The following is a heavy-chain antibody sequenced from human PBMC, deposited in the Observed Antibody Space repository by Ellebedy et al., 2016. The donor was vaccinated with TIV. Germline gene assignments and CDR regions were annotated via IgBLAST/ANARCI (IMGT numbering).Heavy chain of an antibody. CDR1: GFTFSSYS. CDR3: ARGSQLELLAGAFDI. J-gene: IGHJ3*02. V-gene: IGHV3-21*01. D-gene: IGHD1-7*01. CDR2: ISSSSSYI. Sequence: GGSLRLSXAASGFTFSSYSMNWVRQAPGKGLEWVSSISSSSSYIYYADSVKGRFTISRDNAKNSLYLQMNSLRAEDTAVYYCARGSQLELLAGAFDIWGQGTMVTVSS.